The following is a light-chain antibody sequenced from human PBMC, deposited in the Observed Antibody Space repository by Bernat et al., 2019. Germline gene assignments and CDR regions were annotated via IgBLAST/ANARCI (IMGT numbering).Light chain of an antibody. J-gene: IGLJ2*01. V-gene: IGLV2-14*01. CDR3: GSYSTTSTKV. Sequence: QSALTQPASVSGSPGQSITISCTGTSSDVGGHDHVAWYQQRPGRAPKLLIYDVNIRPSGVSNRFSGSKSGNTASLTISGLQAEDEADYHCGSYSTTSTKVFGGGTKLTVL. CDR1: SSDVGGHDH. CDR2: DVN.